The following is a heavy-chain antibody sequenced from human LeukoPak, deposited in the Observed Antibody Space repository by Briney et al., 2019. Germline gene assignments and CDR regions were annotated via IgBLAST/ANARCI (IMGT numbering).Heavy chain of an antibody. CDR2: ISGSGGST. CDR3: AKGPKYSSGWY. Sequence: GGSLRLSCAASGFTFSSYAMSWVRQAPGKGLEWVSAISGSGGSTYYADSVKGRFTISRDNFRNTLYLQMNSLRAEDTAVYYCAKGPKYSSGWYWGQGTLVTVSS. D-gene: IGHD6-19*01. J-gene: IGHJ4*02. V-gene: IGHV3-23*01. CDR1: GFTFSSYA.